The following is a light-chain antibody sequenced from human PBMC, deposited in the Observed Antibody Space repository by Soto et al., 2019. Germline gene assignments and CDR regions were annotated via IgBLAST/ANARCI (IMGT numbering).Light chain of an antibody. CDR1: QGIRDD. Sequence: AIKMTQSPSSLAAYVGDRVTITCRASQGIRDDLSWYQQKPGKAPKLLIYTSSRLQSGVPSRFSGSASGTAFTLTISSLQPEDFATYYCLQDYGYPRTFGQGTMVDIK. J-gene: IGKJ1*01. CDR3: LQDYGYPRT. CDR2: TSS. V-gene: IGKV1-6*01.